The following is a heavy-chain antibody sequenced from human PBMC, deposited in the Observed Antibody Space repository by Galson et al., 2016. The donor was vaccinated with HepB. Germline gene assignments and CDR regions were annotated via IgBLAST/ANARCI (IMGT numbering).Heavy chain of an antibody. CDR2: ISDDGSQK. D-gene: IGHD3-22*01. Sequence: SLRLSCAASGLTFRGYGMHWVRQAPGKGLEWVAIISDDGSQKYYADSVKGRFTISRDNSKNTVSLQMNSLRPEDTGVYYCARGYYCDSSAYYKYEGSKDYVEYWGRGTLVTVTS. J-gene: IGHJ2*01. CDR3: ARGYYCDSSAYYKYEGSKDYVEY. CDR1: GLTFRGYG. V-gene: IGHV3-30*03.